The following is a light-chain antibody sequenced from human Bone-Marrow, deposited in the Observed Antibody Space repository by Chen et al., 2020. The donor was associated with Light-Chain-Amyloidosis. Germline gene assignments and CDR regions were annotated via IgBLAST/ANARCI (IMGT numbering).Light chain of an antibody. CDR2: RDT. CDR3: QSADSSGTYEVI. J-gene: IGLJ2*01. V-gene: IGLV3-25*03. CDR1: DLPTKY. Sequence: YELTQPPSVAVSPGQTARITCAGDDLPTKYAYWYQQKPGQAPVLVIHRDTERPSGISERFSGSSSGTTATLTISGVQAEDEADYHCQSADSSGTYEVIFGGGTKLTVL.